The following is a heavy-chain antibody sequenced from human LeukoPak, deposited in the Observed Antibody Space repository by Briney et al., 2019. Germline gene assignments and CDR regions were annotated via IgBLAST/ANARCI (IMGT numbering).Heavy chain of an antibody. CDR1: GFTFSSYA. CDR2: ISGSGGST. Sequence: PGGSLRLSCAASGFTFSSYAMSWVRQAPGKGLEWVSGISGSGGSTYYADSVKGRFTISRDDSKNTLYLQMSRLRLEDTAVYYCVKANIAAAVNFIFDPWGQGTLVTVSS. J-gene: IGHJ5*02. D-gene: IGHD6-13*01. V-gene: IGHV3-23*01. CDR3: VKANIAAAVNFIFDP.